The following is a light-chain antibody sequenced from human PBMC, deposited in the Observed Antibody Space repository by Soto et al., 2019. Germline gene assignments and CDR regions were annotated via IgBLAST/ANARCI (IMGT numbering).Light chain of an antibody. CDR3: QQRSNWWT. CDR1: QSVSSY. CDR2: DAS. V-gene: IGKV3-11*01. J-gene: IGKJ1*01. Sequence: EIVLTQSPATLSSSPGERATLSCRASQSVSSYLAWYQQKPGQAPRLLIYDASNRATGIPARFSGSGSGTDFTLTISSLEPEDFAVYYCQQRSNWWTFGQGTKVDIK.